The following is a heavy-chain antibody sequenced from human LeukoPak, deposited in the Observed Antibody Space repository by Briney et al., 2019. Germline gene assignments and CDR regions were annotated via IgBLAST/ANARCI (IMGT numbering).Heavy chain of an antibody. J-gene: IGHJ4*02. CDR2: INHSGST. CDR1: GGSFSGYY. D-gene: IGHD5-12*01. V-gene: IGHV4-34*01. CDR3: ARGSIESGYARDY. Sequence: SETLSLTCAVYGGSFSGYYWSWIRQPPGKGLEWMGEINHSGSTNYNPSLKSRVTISVDTSKNQFSLKLSSVTAADTAVYYCARGSIESGYARDYWGQGTLVTVSS.